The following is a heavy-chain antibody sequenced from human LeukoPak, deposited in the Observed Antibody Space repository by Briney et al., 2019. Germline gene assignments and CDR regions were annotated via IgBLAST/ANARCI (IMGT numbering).Heavy chain of an antibody. V-gene: IGHV3-48*03. J-gene: IGHJ6*03. Sequence: PGGSLRLSCAASGFTFSSYEMNWVRQARGKGLEWVSYISSSGSTIYYADSVKGRFTISRDNAKNSLYLQMNSLRAEDTAVYYCAREYGGYNYAGYYYYYMDVWGKGTTVTVSS. CDR2: ISSSGSTI. CDR1: GFTFSSYE. CDR3: AREYGGYNYAGYYYYYMDV. D-gene: IGHD5-24*01.